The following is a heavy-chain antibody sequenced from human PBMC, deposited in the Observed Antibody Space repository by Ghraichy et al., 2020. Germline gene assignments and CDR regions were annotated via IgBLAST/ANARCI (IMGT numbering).Heavy chain of an antibody. V-gene: IGHV1-69*13. CDR3: ARVVWFRELSPKGYFDL. CDR1: GGTFSSYA. J-gene: IGHJ2*01. D-gene: IGHD3-10*01. Sequence: SVKVSCKASGGTFSSYAISWVRQAPGQGLEWMGGIIPIFGTANYAQKFQGRVTITADESTSTAYMELSSLRSEDTAVYYCARVVWFRELSPKGYFDLWGRGTLVTVSS. CDR2: IIPIFGTA.